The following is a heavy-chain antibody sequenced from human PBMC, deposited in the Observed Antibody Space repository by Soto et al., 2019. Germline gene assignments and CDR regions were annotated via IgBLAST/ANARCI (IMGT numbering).Heavy chain of an antibody. CDR1: GGSISSGGYY. D-gene: IGHD2-15*01. V-gene: IGHV4-31*03. Sequence: QVQLQESGPGLVKPSQTLSLTCTVSGGSISSGGYYWSWIRQHPVMGLEWIGYVYYSGTNYYNPYLPSRVDISKDTSKNQVSLNLIAATAADTAVYYCARGDRWSTLFQYWGEGTLVTVAS. CDR2: VYYSGTN. CDR3: ARGDRWSTLFQY. J-gene: IGHJ4*02.